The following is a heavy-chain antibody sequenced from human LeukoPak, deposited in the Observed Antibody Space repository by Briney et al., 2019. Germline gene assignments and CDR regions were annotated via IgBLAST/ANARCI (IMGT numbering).Heavy chain of an antibody. D-gene: IGHD2-2*01. V-gene: IGHV1-2*02. J-gene: IGHJ5*02. CDR3: ARDYGYCSSTSCYNWFDP. CDR2: INPNSGGT. Sequence: ASVKVSCKASGYTFTGYYMHWVRQAPGQGLEWMGWINPNSGGTNYAQKFQGRVTMTRDTSISTAYMELSRLRSDDTAVYYCARDYGYCSSTSCYNWFDPWGQGTLVTVSS. CDR1: GYTFTGYY.